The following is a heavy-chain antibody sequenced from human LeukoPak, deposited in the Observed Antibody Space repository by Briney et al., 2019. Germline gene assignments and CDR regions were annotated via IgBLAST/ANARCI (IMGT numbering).Heavy chain of an antibody. Sequence: GGSLRLSCAASGFTFSSYSMSWVRQAPGKGLEWVASTHQYGGENHYADSVKGRFTISRDNAKNSLYLQMNSLRAEDTAVYYCARDLHYYDSSGPGNPWGQGTLVTVSS. CDR2: THQYGGEN. D-gene: IGHD3-22*01. V-gene: IGHV3-7*03. CDR1: GFTFSSYS. CDR3: ARDLHYYDSSGPGNP. J-gene: IGHJ5*02.